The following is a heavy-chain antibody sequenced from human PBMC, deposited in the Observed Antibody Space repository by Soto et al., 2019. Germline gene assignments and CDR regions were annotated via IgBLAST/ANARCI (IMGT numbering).Heavy chain of an antibody. CDR3: ATRPPPYCHCPLDY. Sequence: EVQLVESGGGLAKPGESLRLSCVGSGFAFSDALMSWVRQAPGKGLEWVGRIKSKTQGGTIDYAAPVKGRFTISRDDSKNTLYLQIYSLKVEDTAVYYCATRPPPYCHCPLDYWGQGALVTVSS. J-gene: IGHJ4*02. CDR2: IKSKTQGGTI. CDR1: GFAFSDAL. D-gene: IGHD1-26*01. V-gene: IGHV3-15*01.